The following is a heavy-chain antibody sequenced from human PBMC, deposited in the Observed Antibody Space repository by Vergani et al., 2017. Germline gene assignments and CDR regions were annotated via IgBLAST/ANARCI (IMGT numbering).Heavy chain of an antibody. Sequence: EVQLEESGGGLVLPGRSLRLSCVASGFTSAGYAMHWVRQAPGKGLEWVSGISWNSNSIGYADSVNGRFTISRDNAKNSLYLQMNSLRAKDTALYYCAKDLGTSSGGGWFDPWGQGTLVTVSS. J-gene: IGHJ5*02. CDR3: AKDLGTSSGGGWFDP. D-gene: IGHD6-6*01. CDR1: GFTSAGYA. CDR2: ISWNSNSI. V-gene: IGHV3-9*02.